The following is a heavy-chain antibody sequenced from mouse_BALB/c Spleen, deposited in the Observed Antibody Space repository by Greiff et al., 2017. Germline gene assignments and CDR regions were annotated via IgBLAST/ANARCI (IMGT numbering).Heavy chain of an antibody. V-gene: IGHV14-3*02. CDR1: GFNIKDTY. D-gene: IGHD2-4*01. J-gene: IGHJ1*01. CDR2: IDPANGNT. CDR3: AREGVDDYDGRHFDV. Sequence: VQLQQSGAELVKPGASVKLSCTASGFNIKDTYMHWVKQRPEQGLEWIGRIDPANGNTKYDPKFQGKATITADTSSNTAYLQLSSLTSEDTAVYYCAREGVDDYDGRHFDVWGAGTTVTVSS.